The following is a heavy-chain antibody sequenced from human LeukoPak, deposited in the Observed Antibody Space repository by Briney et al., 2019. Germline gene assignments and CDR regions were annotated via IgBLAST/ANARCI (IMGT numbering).Heavy chain of an antibody. CDR2: INHSGST. CDR1: GGSFSGYY. J-gene: IGHJ3*02. Sequence: SETLSLTCAVYGGSFSGYYWSWIRQPPGKGLEWIGEINHSGSTNYNPSLKSRVTVSVDTSKNQFSLKLSSVTAADTAVYYCARSRVDAFDIWGQGTMVTVSS. V-gene: IGHV4-34*01. CDR3: ARSRVDAFDI.